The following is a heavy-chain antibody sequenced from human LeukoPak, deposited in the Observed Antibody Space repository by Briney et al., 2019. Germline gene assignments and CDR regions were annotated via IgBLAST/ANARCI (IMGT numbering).Heavy chain of an antibody. V-gene: IGHV3-23*01. D-gene: IGHD2-2*01. Sequence: GGSLRLSCVASGFTFSSYAMSWVRQAPGKGLEWVSAISGSGGSTYYADSVKGRFTISRDNSKNTLYLQMNSLRAEDTAVYYCAKDYCSSTSCYYYYYGMDVWGQGTTVTVSS. CDR2: ISGSGGST. J-gene: IGHJ6*02. CDR3: AKDYCSSTSCYYYYYGMDV. CDR1: GFTFSSYA.